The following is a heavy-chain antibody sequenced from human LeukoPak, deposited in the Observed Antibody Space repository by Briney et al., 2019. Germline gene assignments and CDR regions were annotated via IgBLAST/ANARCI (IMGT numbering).Heavy chain of an antibody. J-gene: IGHJ5*02. V-gene: IGHV3-23*01. D-gene: IGHD6-13*01. CDR3: AKDMANVAAAGTGWFDP. Sequence: GGSLRLSCAASGFTFSTYAMSWVRQAPGKGLEGVSAIIGSGGSTYYADSVKGRFTISRDNSKNTLYLQMNSLRAEDTAVYYCAKDMANVAAAGTGWFDPWGQGTLVTVSS. CDR1: GFTFSTYA. CDR2: IIGSGGST.